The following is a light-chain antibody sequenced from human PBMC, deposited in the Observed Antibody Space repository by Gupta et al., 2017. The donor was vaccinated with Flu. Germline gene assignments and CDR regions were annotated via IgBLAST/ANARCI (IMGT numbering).Light chain of an antibody. CDR1: SSNIGSNT. CDR3: AAWDDSLNGRYV. Sequence: QSVLTQPPSASGPPGQRVTISCSGSSSNIGSNTVNWYQQLPGTAPKLLIYSNNQRPSGVPDRVSGSKSGTSAALAISGLQSEEEADYYCAAWDDSLNGRYVFGTGTKVTVL. CDR2: SNN. V-gene: IGLV1-44*01. J-gene: IGLJ1*01.